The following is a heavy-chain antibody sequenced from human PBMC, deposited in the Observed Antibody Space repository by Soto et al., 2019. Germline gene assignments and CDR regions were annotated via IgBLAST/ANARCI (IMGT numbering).Heavy chain of an antibody. D-gene: IGHD3-10*01. J-gene: IGHJ4*02. CDR1: GYTFTAYY. Sequence: ASVKVSCKSSGYTFTAYYIHWVRQAPGHGPEWMGWINPNGGGTKYAQKFQGRVTMTRDTSINTAYMELTRLTSDDTAVFYCARAVHTMIQGVRFRVDQWGQGTLVTVSS. CDR2: INPNGGGT. CDR3: ARAVHTMIQGVRFRVDQ. V-gene: IGHV1-2*02.